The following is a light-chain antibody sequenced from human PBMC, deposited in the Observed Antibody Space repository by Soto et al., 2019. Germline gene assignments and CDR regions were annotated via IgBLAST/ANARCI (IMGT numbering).Light chain of an antibody. J-gene: IGKJ4*01. V-gene: IGKV3-15*01. Sequence: EILITQSPATLSVSPGERVTLSCRASQNIHNHMSWFLQKPGQAPRLLMYDAILRAAGIPARLSGSWSGTEFTLTINSXQSEDFALYYCQQYDAWPLSFGGGTKVDIK. CDR1: QNIHNH. CDR3: QQYDAWPLS. CDR2: DAI.